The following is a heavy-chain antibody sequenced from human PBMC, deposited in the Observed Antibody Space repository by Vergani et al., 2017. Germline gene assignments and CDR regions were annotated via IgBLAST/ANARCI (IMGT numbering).Heavy chain of an antibody. CDR2: IRYDGSNK. CDR3: TTLSPNWAHW. Sequence: VQLVESGGGLVQPGGSLRLSCAASGFTFSSYGMHWVRQAPGKGLEWVAFIRYDGSNKYYADSVKGRFTISRDNSKNTLYLQMNSLKTEDTAVYYCTTLSPNWAHWWGQGTLVNVSS. D-gene: IGHD7-27*01. CDR1: GFTFSSYG. V-gene: IGHV3-30*02. J-gene: IGHJ4*02.